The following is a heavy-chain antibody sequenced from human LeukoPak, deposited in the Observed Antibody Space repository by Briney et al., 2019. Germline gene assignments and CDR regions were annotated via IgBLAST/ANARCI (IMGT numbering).Heavy chain of an antibody. V-gene: IGHV4-39*01. CDR1: GGSISSSSYY. CDR2: IYYSGST. Sequence: PSETLSLTCTVSGGSISSSSYYWGWLRQPRGKGLEWIGSIYYSGSTYYNPSLKSQVSISIDTSKNQFSLKLTSVTAADTAVYYCARQTGSGLFILPGGQGTLVTVSS. CDR3: ARQTGSGLFILP. D-gene: IGHD3/OR15-3a*01. J-gene: IGHJ4*02.